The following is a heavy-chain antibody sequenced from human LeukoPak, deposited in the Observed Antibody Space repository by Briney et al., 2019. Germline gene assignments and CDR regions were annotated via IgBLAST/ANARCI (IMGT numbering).Heavy chain of an antibody. CDR1: GGSISSSSYY. J-gene: IGHJ4*02. D-gene: IGHD2-2*01. V-gene: IGHV4-39*01. Sequence: PSQTLSLTCTVSGGSISSSSYYWGWIRQPPGKGLEWIGSIYYSGSTYYNPSLKSRVTISVDTSKNQFSLKLSSVTAADTAVYYCASVLKYQLLYYFDYWGQGTLVTVSS. CDR2: IYYSGST. CDR3: ASVLKYQLLYYFDY.